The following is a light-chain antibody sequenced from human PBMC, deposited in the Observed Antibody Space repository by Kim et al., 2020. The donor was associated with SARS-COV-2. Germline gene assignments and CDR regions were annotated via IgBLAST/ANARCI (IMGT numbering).Light chain of an antibody. CDR2: DAA. J-gene: IGKJ4*01. Sequence: PVEVATPACRASQSVSSYLSWYQQQPGRAPTLLLYDAASRSPGIPARFVGSGSGAAFTPTITSLDPEDFAVYYCQQRSDWPPLTFGGGTKVDIK. V-gene: IGKV3-11*01. CDR1: QSVSSY. CDR3: QQRSDWPPLT.